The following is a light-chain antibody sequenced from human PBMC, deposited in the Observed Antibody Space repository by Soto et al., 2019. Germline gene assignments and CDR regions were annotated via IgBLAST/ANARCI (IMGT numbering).Light chain of an antibody. J-gene: IGKJ2*01. V-gene: IGKV3-20*01. Sequence: EIVLTQSPGTLSLSPGERATLSCRASQSVSSSYLAWYQQKPGQGPRLLIHGASSRATGIPDKFSGSGSGTDFTLTISRLEPEDFAVYFCQQYGTPPPTFGQGTKLEIK. CDR1: QSVSSSY. CDR3: QQYGTPPPT. CDR2: GAS.